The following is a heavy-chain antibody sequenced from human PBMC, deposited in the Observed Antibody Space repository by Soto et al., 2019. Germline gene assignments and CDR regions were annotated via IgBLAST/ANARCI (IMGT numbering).Heavy chain of an antibody. J-gene: IGHJ4*02. CDR2: ITGSGYI. V-gene: IGHV3-21*01. Sequence: EVQLVESGGGLVKPGESLKLSCAAPGLTFSNNGMNGARRAPGKGLEWVSSITGSGYIFYADSVEGRFSISRDNAKNSLYLQMNSLRAEDTAVYFCARYSGTYRDYWGQGILVTVSS. CDR1: GLTFSNNG. D-gene: IGHD1-26*01. CDR3: ARYSGTYRDY.